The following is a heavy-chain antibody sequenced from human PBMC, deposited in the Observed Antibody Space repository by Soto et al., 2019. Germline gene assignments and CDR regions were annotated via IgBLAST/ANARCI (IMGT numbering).Heavy chain of an antibody. CDR1: GFTFSDYY. CDR3: ARAYSDAFDI. V-gene: IGHV3-11*01. CDR2: ISSSGTGI. Sequence: TGGSQRLSCAASGFTFSDYYMTWIRQAPGKGLEWVSYISSSGTGIYYPDSVKGRFTISRDNAKNSLYLQMSSLRAEDTAVYYCARAYSDAFDIWGQGTMVTVSS. J-gene: IGHJ3*02. D-gene: IGHD2-15*01.